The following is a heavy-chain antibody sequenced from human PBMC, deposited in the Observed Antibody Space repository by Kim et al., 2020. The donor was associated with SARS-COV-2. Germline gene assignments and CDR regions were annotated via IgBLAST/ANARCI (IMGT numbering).Heavy chain of an antibody. V-gene: IGHV3-30-3*01. CDR3: ARDLGGHRWWFGESFDY. CDR1: GFTFSSYA. D-gene: IGHD3-10*01. J-gene: IGHJ4*02. Sequence: GGSLRLSCAASGFTFSSYAMHWVRQAPGKGLEWVAVISYDGSNKYYADSVKGRFTISRDNSKNTLYLQMNSLRAEDTAVYYCARDLGGHRWWFGESFDYWGQGTLVTVSS. CDR2: ISYDGSNK.